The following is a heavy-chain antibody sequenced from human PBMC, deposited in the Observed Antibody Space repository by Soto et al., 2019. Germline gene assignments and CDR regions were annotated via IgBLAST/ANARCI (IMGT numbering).Heavy chain of an antibody. D-gene: IGHD3-22*01. J-gene: IGHJ4*02. Sequence: PSETLSLTCTVSGGSISSGDYSWSWIRQPPGKGLEWIGYIYHSGSTYYNPSLKSRVTISVDRSKNQFSLKLSSVTAADTAVYYCASIDYYDSSGYYFDYWGQGTLVTVSS. V-gene: IGHV4-30-2*02. CDR2: IYHSGST. CDR1: GGSISSGDYS. CDR3: ASIDYYDSSGYYFDY.